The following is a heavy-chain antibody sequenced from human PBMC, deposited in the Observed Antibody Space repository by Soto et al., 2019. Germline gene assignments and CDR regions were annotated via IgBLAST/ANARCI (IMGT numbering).Heavy chain of an antibody. V-gene: IGHV4-31*03. CDR2: IYVTGAV. CDR3: ARLRIATNNYKWLDP. D-gene: IGHD2-21*01. CDR1: GAALNSGNYY. J-gene: IGHJ5*02. Sequence: SETLSLTCSVSGAALNSGNYYWSWIRQVPGKGLEWIGHIYVTGAVDYNPSLRDRITISQDTSERQFSLNLRLVTAAGTAVYYCARLRIATNNYKWLDPWGQGTLVTVSS.